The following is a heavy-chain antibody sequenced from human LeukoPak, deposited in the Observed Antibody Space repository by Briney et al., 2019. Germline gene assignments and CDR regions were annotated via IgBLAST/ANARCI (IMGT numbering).Heavy chain of an antibody. J-gene: IGHJ4*02. CDR1: GFTFTDHY. D-gene: IGHD2-21*01. CDR2: IGPHSTFT. CDR3: VREGEGPPSKDFDY. V-gene: IGHV1-2*02. Sequence: ASMKVSCKSFGFTFTDHYIHWVRQGPGQGLEWMGYIGPHSTFTSSPQEFQGRVTMTRDASMSTAYMELTRLTSDDTAVYYCVREGEGPPSKDFDYWGQGTLVTVSS.